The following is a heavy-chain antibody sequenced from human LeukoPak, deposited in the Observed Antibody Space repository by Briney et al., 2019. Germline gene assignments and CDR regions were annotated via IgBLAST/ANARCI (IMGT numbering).Heavy chain of an antibody. J-gene: IGHJ6*02. V-gene: IGHV3-23*01. D-gene: IGHD2-2*01. Sequence: GGSLRLSCAASGLSSSSYAMSWVRQAPGKGLEWVSVISGSGGSTNYGDSVKGRFTISRDNSKNTLYLQMNSLRAEDTALYHCARGLYCSSTSCYGGYYYYGMDVWGQGTTVTVSS. CDR3: ARGLYCSSTSCYGGYYYYGMDV. CDR1: GLSSSSYA. CDR2: ISGSGGST.